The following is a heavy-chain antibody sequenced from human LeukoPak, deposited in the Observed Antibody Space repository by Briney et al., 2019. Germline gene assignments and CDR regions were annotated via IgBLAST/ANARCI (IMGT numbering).Heavy chain of an antibody. V-gene: IGHV1-58*01. Sequence: ASVKVSCKASGFTFTSSAVQWVRQARGQRLEWIGWIVVGSGNTNYAQKFQERVTITRDMSTSTAYMELSSLRSEDPAVYYCAASGWYRGRWFDPWGQGTLVTVSS. CDR1: GFTFTSSA. J-gene: IGHJ5*02. CDR3: AASGWYRGRWFDP. D-gene: IGHD6-19*01. CDR2: IVVGSGNT.